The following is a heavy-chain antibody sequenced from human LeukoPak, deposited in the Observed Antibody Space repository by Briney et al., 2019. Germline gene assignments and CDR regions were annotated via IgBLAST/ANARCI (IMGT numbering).Heavy chain of an antibody. D-gene: IGHD3-22*01. Sequence: PGGSLRLSCAASGFTFSSYWIHWVRQAPGKGLVWVSRIYSDATYYADSVKGRFTISRDNAKNTLYLQMNSLRAEDTAVYYCARESYDSSGYYYGGGFDCWGQGTLVTVSS. V-gene: IGHV3-74*01. J-gene: IGHJ4*02. CDR2: IYSDAT. CDR3: ARESYDSSGYYYGGGFDC. CDR1: GFTFSSYW.